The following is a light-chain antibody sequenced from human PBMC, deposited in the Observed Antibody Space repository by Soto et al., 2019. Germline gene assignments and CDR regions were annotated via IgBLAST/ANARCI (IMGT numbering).Light chain of an antibody. CDR3: GTWDSSLTGEDV. J-gene: IGLJ1*01. CDR2: ENN. Sequence: QSVLTQPPSVSAAPGQKATISCSGSSSNFGNKYVSWYQQLPGTAPKLLIYENNKRPAGIPDRFSGSKSGTSATLGITGLQTGDEADYYCGTWDSSLTGEDVFGTGTKVTVL. V-gene: IGLV1-51*02. CDR1: SSNFGNKY.